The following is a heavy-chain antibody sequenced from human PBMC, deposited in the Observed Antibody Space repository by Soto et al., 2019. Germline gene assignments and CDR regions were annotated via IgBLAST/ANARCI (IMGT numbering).Heavy chain of an antibody. J-gene: IGHJ6*02. Sequence: EVQLLESGGGLVQPGGSLRLSCAASGLTFRTYGMAWVRQAPGKGLEWVSAISADGGTTSYADSVRGRFIISRDISKNTLYLQMNSLRAEDTAVYYCAKLEVRFGNAMDVWGQGTTVTVSS. CDR1: GLTFRTYG. CDR3: AKLEVRFGNAMDV. CDR2: ISADGGTT. V-gene: IGHV3-23*01. D-gene: IGHD3-22*01.